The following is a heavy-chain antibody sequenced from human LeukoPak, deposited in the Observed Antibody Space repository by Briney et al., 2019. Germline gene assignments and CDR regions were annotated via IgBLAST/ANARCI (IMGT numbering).Heavy chain of an antibody. J-gene: IGHJ6*02. CDR3: AKDVRVGSYYYGMDV. V-gene: IGHV3-23*01. CDR2: ISGSGGGT. D-gene: IGHD1-26*01. Sequence: PGGSLXLSCXASGXTFSSYSMNWVRQAPGKGLEWVSGISGSGGGTYYTDSMKGRFTISRDNSKNTLYLQMSSLRGEDTAVYYCAKDVRVGSYYYGMDVWGQGTTVTVSS. CDR1: GXTFSSYS.